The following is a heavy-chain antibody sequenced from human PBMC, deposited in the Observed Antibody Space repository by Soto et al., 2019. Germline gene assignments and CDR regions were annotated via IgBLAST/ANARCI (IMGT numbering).Heavy chain of an antibody. Sequence: GASVKVSCKASGYTFSSYGISWVRQAPGQGLEWMGWISGHKGNTNYAQKFQGRVTMTTDTSTSTAYMELTTLTLDDTAVYYCARGAWGESLLNYWGQGTQVTVSS. J-gene: IGHJ4*02. V-gene: IGHV1-18*01. CDR1: GYTFSSYG. CDR3: ARGAWGESLLNY. CDR2: ISGHKGNT. D-gene: IGHD3-16*01.